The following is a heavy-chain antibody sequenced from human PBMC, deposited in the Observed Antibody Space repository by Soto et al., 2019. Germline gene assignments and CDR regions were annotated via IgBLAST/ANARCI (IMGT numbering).Heavy chain of an antibody. CDR3: ARDGSDFDY. CDR2: ISYDGRNK. CDR1: GFAFSSYA. J-gene: IGHJ4*02. Sequence: PGGSLRLSCAASGFAFSSYAMHWVRQAPGKGLEWVAVISYDGRNKYYADSVKGRFTISRDNSKNTLYLQMNSLRAEDTAVYYCARDGSDFDYWGQGTLVTVSS. V-gene: IGHV3-30*04. D-gene: IGHD1-26*01.